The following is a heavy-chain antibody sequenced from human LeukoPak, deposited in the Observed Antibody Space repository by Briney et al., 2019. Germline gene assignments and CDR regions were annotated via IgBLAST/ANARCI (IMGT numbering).Heavy chain of an antibody. D-gene: IGHD2-8*02. CDR1: GFTFSSYT. J-gene: IGHJ4*02. CDR2: ISGSGGST. CDR3: AKVRVVSDY. Sequence: GGSLRLSCAASGFTFSSYTMIWVSQAPGKGLEWVSGISGSGGSTYYAESVKGRFTISRDNSKNTLSLEMNSLRAEDTAVYYFAKVRVVSDYWGQGTLVTVSS. V-gene: IGHV3-23*01.